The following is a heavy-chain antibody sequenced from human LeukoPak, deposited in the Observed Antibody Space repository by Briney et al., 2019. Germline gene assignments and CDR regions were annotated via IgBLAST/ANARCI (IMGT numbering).Heavy chain of an antibody. CDR2: ISSDGTTT. CDR1: GFTFRNYW. CDR3: ARVHSGSYYVVDY. J-gene: IGHJ4*02. D-gene: IGHD1-26*01. Sequence: GESLRLSCAASGFTFRNYWMEWVRQAPGKGLVWVSRISSDGTTTTYADSVRGRFSISRDNAKNTLYLQMNSLRAEDTAVYYCARVHSGSYYVVDYWGQGTLVTVSS. V-gene: IGHV3-74*01.